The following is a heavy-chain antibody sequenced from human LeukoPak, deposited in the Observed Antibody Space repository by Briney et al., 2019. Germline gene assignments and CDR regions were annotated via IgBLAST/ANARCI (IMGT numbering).Heavy chain of an antibody. D-gene: IGHD5-24*01. CDR2: IYYSGST. CDR1: GGSISSYY. V-gene: IGHV4-59*08. J-gene: IGHJ4*02. CDR3: ARQGRDGYNLWLGY. Sequence: PSETLSLTCTVSGGSISSYYWSWIRQPPGKGLEWIGYIYYSGSTNYNPSLKSRVTISVDTSKNQFSLKLSSVTAADTAVYYCARQGRDGYNLWLGYWGQGTLVTVSS.